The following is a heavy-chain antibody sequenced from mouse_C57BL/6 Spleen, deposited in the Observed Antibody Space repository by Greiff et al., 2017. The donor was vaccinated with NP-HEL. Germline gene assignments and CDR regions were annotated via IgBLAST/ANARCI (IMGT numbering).Heavy chain of an antibody. CDR1: GFTFSSYG. D-gene: IGHD4-1*01. V-gene: IGHV5-6*01. CDR2: ISSGGSYT. CDR3: ARQPGRYFDV. Sequence: EVQVVESGGDLVKPGGSLKLSCAASGFTFSSYGMSWVRQTPDKRLEWVATISSGGSYTYYPDSVKGRFTISRDNAKNTLYLQMSSLKSEDTAMYYCARQPGRYFDVWGTGTTVTVSS. J-gene: IGHJ1*03.